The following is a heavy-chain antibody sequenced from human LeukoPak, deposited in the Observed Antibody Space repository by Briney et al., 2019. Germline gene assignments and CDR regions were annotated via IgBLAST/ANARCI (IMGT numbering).Heavy chain of an antibody. D-gene: IGHD1-20*01. CDR1: GYSISSGYY. CDR3: ARDRGNWNDGVDY. CDR2: IYYSGST. J-gene: IGHJ4*02. V-gene: IGHV4-38-2*02. Sequence: SETLSLTCTVSGYSISSGYYWGWIRQPPGKGLEWIGSIYYSGSTYYNPSLKSRVTISVDTSKNQFSLKLSSVTAADTAVYYCARDRGNWNDGVDYWGQGTLVTVSS.